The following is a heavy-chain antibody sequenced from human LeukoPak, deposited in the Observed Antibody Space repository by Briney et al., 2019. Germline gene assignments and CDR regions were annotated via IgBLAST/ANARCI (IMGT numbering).Heavy chain of an antibody. CDR3: ARALIVGATSGLDAFDI. CDR1: GYSISSYY. CDR2: IYYTGNT. Sequence: PSETLPLTCTVSGYSISSYYWSWIRQPPGKGLEWIGYIYYTGNTNYNPSLKSRVTMSVDTSKNQFSLKLSSVTAADTAVYYCARALIVGATSGLDAFDIWGQGTMVTVSS. J-gene: IGHJ3*02. D-gene: IGHD1-26*01. V-gene: IGHV4-59*12.